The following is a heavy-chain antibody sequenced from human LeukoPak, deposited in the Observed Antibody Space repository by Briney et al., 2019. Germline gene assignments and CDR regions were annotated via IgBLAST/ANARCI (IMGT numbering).Heavy chain of an antibody. D-gene: IGHD4/OR15-4a*01. CDR2: MYGGGGT. J-gene: IGHJ6*02. V-gene: IGHV3-66*02. CDR1: GFTVSSNY. CDR3: ARGTRPMVNYYYFYGLDV. Sequence: PGESLRLSCAASGFTVSSNYMNWVRQAPGKGLEWLSVMYGGGGTYYADSVKGRFTISRDNSENTLYLQMNNLTPEDTAVYYCARGTRPMVNYYYFYGLDVWGQGTTVTVSS.